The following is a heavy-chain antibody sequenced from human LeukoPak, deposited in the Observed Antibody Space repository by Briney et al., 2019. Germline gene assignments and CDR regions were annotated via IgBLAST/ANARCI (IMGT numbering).Heavy chain of an antibody. CDR2: IRTKPNNYAT. V-gene: IGHV3-73*01. Sequence: GGSLRLSCAASGFTFSGSTIFWARQASGKGLEWVGRIRTKPNNYATSYVASVKGRFTISRDDSKNTAYLQMKSLKTEDTAVYYCTGNYYGSGSYADFDYWGQGTLVTVSS. CDR3: TGNYYGSGSYADFDY. CDR1: GFTFSGST. D-gene: IGHD3-10*01. J-gene: IGHJ4*02.